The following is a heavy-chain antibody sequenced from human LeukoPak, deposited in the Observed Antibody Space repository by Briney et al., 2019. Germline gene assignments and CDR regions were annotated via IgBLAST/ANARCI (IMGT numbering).Heavy chain of an antibody. CDR2: TYYRSQWYY. CDR1: GDSVSSNSAT. V-gene: IGHV6-1*01. D-gene: IGHD5-18*01. CDR3: VRDVGYGLDTFDI. Sequence: SQTLSLTCALSGDSVSSNSATWNWIRQSPSRGLEWLGRTYYRSQWYYDYSVSVKSRIIINADTSKNQFSLQLNSVTPADTAVYFCVRDVGYGLDTFDIWGQGTMVTVSS. J-gene: IGHJ3*02.